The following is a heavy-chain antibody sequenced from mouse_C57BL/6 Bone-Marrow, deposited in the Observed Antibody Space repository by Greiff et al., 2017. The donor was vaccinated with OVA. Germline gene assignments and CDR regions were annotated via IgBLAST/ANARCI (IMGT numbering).Heavy chain of an antibody. CDR2: IDPSDSYT. Sequence: VPLQHPVAALVKPGASVPLSCTASGYTFTSYWMQWVKQRPGQGLEWIGEIDPSDSYTNYNQKFKGKATLTVDTSSSTAYMQLSRLTSEDSAVYDCERGDGDRFAYWGQGTLVTVSA. CDR3: ERGDGDRFAY. D-gene: IGHD3-3*01. J-gene: IGHJ3*01. V-gene: IGHV1-50*01. CDR1: GYTFTSYW.